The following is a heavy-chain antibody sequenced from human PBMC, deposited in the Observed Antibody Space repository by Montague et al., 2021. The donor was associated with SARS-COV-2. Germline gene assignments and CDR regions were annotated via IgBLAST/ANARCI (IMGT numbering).Heavy chain of an antibody. D-gene: IGHD5/OR15-5a*01. CDR1: GGSISSSSYY. CDR3: ARLYDSSSYYYGMDV. CDR2: IYYSGST. Sequence: SETLSLTCTVSGGSISSSSYYRGWIRQPPGKGLEWIGSIYYSGSTYYNPSLKSRVTISVDTSKNQFSLKLSSVTAADTAVYYCARLYDSSSYYYGMDVWGQGTTVTVSS. V-gene: IGHV4-39*01. J-gene: IGHJ6*02.